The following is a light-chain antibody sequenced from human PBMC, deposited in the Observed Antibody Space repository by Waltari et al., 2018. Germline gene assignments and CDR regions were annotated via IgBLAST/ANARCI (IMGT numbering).Light chain of an antibody. CDR1: QSVGDF. J-gene: IGKJ3*01. Sequence: EIVLTQSPVTLSLSPGAGATLSCKTRQSVGDFLAWYQQRPGQAPRLLIYDASLRAAGIPARFSGSGSGTDFTLTISSLESEDSAVYFCQQRNSWPLTFGPGTTV. CDR2: DAS. V-gene: IGKV3-11*01. CDR3: QQRNSWPLT.